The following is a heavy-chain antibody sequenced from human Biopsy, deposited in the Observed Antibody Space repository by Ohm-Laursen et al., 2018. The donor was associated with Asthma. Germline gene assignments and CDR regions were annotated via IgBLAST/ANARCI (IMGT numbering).Heavy chain of an antibody. D-gene: IGHD3-3*02. CDR3: ARTFHFWSPYHAEHYQL. CDR2: IKHDGTEK. Sequence: SLRLSCAASGFTFGDYWMSWVRQVPGKGLEWVANIKHDGTEKNHVDSLKGRFTISRDNAKNSLYLQMNSLRAEDTAVYYCARTFHFWSPYHAEHYQLWGQGTLVTVP. J-gene: IGHJ1*01. CDR1: GFTFGDYW. V-gene: IGHV3-7*01.